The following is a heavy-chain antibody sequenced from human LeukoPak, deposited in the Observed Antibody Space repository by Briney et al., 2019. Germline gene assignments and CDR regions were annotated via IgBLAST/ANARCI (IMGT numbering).Heavy chain of an antibody. CDR2: ISGSGDST. CDR3: ARVGVTFGGVILYYFDY. D-gene: IGHD3-16*01. J-gene: IGHJ4*02. Sequence: GGSLRLSCAASGFTFGSYAMSWVRQAPGKGLEWVSAISGSGDSTYYADSVKGRFTISRDNSKNTLYLQMNSLRAEDTAVYYCARVGVTFGGVILYYFDYWGQGTLVTVSS. V-gene: IGHV3-23*01. CDR1: GFTFGSYA.